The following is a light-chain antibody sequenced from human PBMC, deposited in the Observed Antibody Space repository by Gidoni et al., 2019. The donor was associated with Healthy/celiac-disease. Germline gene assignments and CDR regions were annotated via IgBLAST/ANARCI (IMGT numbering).Light chain of an antibody. J-gene: IGKJ3*01. V-gene: IGKV1-27*01. CDR1: QGISNY. Sequence: DIQMTQSPSSLSASVGDRVTITCRACQGISNYLAWYQQKPGKVPKLLIYAASTLQSGVPSRFSGSGSGKDFTLTISSLQPEDVATYYCQKYNSASFTFGPGTKVDIK. CDR2: AAS. CDR3: QKYNSASFT.